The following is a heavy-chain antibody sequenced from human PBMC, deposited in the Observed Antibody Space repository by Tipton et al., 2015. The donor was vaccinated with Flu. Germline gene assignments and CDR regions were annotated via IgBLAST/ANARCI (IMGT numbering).Heavy chain of an antibody. CDR3: ATHCVGVCSHAFDI. J-gene: IGHJ3*02. CDR2: INHSGST. D-gene: IGHD2-21*02. CDR1: GGSFSGYY. V-gene: IGHV4-34*01. Sequence: PSLTCAVYGGSFSGYYWSWIRQPPGKGLEWIGEINHSGSTNYNPSLKSRVTISGDTSKDQFSLKLSSVTAADTAVYYCATHCVGVCSHAFDIWGQGTMVTVSS.